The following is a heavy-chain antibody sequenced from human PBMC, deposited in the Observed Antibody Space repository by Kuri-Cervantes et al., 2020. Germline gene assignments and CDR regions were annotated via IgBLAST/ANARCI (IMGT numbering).Heavy chain of an antibody. Sequence: ASVKVSCKASGYTFTSHDINWVRQATGQGLEWMGWMNPNSGTRGYAQNFQGRITMTRNTSISTVYMELSSLRSEDTAVYYCARDRVYDSSGYYLYYFDYWGQGTLVTVSS. J-gene: IGHJ4*02. CDR1: GYTFTSHD. CDR2: MNPNSGTR. V-gene: IGHV1-8*01. D-gene: IGHD3-22*01. CDR3: ARDRVYDSSGYYLYYFDY.